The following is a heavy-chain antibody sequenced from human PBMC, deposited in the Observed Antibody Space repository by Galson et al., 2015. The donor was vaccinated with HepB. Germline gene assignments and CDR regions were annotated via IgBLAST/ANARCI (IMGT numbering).Heavy chain of an antibody. V-gene: IGHV1-69*04. CDR1: GGTFSSYA. Sequence: SVKVSCKASGGTFSSYAISWVRQAPGQGLEWMGRIIPILGIANYAQKFQGRVTITADKSTSTAYMELSSLRSEDTAVYYCARLYGGNSGGYFDYWGQGTLVTVSS. D-gene: IGHD4-23*01. CDR3: ARLYGGNSGGYFDY. J-gene: IGHJ4*02. CDR2: IIPILGIA.